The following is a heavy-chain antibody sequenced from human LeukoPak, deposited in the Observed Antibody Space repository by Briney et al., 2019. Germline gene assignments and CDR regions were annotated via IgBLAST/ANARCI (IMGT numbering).Heavy chain of an antibody. CDR2: INQSGST. V-gene: IGHV4-34*01. CDR1: GESFSGDY. Sequence: SETLSLTCGVYGESFSGDYWSWIRQPPGKGLEWIGEINQSGSTNYIPSLKSRVTISVDTSKNQFSLRLISVTAADTAVYYCARGRWLQYETWGQGTLVTVSS. CDR3: ARGRWLQYET. D-gene: IGHD5-24*01. J-gene: IGHJ5*02.